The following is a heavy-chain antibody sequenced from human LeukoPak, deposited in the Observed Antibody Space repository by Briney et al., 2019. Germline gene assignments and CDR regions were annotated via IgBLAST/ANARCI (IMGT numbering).Heavy chain of an antibody. J-gene: IGHJ4*02. CDR2: INPNSGGT. CDR3: ARAATPTGSGYYY. V-gene: IGHV1-2*02. D-gene: IGHD3-22*01. CDR1: GYTFTGYY. Sequence: ASVEVSCKASGYTFTGYYMHWVRQAPGQGLEWMGWINPNSGGTNYAQKFQGRVTMTRDTSISTAYMELSRLRSDDTAVYYCARAATPTGSGYYYWGQGTLVTVSS.